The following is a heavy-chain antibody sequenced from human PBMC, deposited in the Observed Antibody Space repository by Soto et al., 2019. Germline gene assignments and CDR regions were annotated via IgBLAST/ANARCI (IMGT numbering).Heavy chain of an antibody. Sequence: GASVKVSCKASGGTFSSYTISWVRQAPGQGLEWMGRIIPILGIANYAQKFQGRVTITADKSTSTAYMELSSLRSEDTAVYYFVWVRRNPPDMDVWGKGTTVTVSS. J-gene: IGHJ6*03. CDR1: GGTFSSYT. CDR3: VWVRRNPPDMDV. D-gene: IGHD3-10*01. V-gene: IGHV1-69*02. CDR2: IIPILGIA.